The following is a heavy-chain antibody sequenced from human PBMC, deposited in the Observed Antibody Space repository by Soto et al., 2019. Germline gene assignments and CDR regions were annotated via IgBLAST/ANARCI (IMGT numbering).Heavy chain of an antibody. J-gene: IGHJ3*02. V-gene: IGHV3-30*03. D-gene: IGHD6-19*01. CDR3: RQWYDAFDI. CDR1: GFTFSSYG. Sequence: QVQLVESGGGVVQPGRSLRLSCAASGFTFSSYGMHWVRQAPGKGLEWVAVISYDGSNKYYADSVKGRFTISRDNSKNTLYLQMNSLRAEDTAVYYCRQWYDAFDIWGQGTMVTVSS. CDR2: ISYDGSNK.